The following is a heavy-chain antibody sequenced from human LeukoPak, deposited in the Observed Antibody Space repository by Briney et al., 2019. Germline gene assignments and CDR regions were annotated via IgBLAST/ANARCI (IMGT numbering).Heavy chain of an antibody. V-gene: IGHV1-46*01. CDR1: GYIFTSYY. D-gene: IGHD1-26*01. CDR2: INPSGGST. Sequence: GASVKVSSKAAGYIFTSYYMHCVRQAPGQGLEWMGRINPSGGSTSYAQKFPGRVTMTRDTSTSTVYMELSSLRSEDTAVYSCATSGSALGYFDYWGQGTLVTVSS. J-gene: IGHJ4*02. CDR3: ATSGSALGYFDY.